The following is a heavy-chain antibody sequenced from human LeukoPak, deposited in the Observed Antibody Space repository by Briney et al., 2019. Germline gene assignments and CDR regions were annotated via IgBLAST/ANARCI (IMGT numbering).Heavy chain of an antibody. D-gene: IGHD5-18*01. V-gene: IGHV3-30*02. Sequence: GGSLRLSCAASGFTFSSYGMHWVRQAPGKGLEWVAFIRYDGSNKYYADSVKGRFTISRDNSKNTLYLQMNSLRAEDTAVYYCARYSRAAMAFDYWGQGTLVTVSS. J-gene: IGHJ4*02. CDR2: IRYDGSNK. CDR1: GFTFSSYG. CDR3: ARYSRAAMAFDY.